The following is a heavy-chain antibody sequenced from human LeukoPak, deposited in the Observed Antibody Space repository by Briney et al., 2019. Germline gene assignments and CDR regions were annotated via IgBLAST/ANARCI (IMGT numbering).Heavy chain of an antibody. J-gene: IGHJ3*02. Sequence: PGGSLRLSCAGSGFTFSNHAMSWVRQAPGRGLEWVSAISGSGGTTYYADSVKGRFTISRDNSKNTLGLQMDSLRAEDTAVYYCARSGGIWYGALDIWGQGTTVTVSS. D-gene: IGHD6-13*01. CDR2: ISGSGGTT. V-gene: IGHV3-23*01. CDR3: ARSGGIWYGALDI. CDR1: GFTFSNHA.